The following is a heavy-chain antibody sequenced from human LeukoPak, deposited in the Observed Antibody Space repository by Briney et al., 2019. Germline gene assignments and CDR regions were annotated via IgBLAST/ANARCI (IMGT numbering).Heavy chain of an antibody. CDR3: ARHPRSGGYFDY. CDR1: GGSISSYY. V-gene: IGHV4-59*08. D-gene: IGHD4-23*01. J-gene: IGHJ4*02. Sequence: SETLSLTCTVSGGSISSYYWSWIRQPPGKGLEWIGYIYYSGSTNYNPSLKSRVTISVDTSKNQFSLKLSSVTAADTAVYYCARHPRSGGYFDYWGQGILVTVSS. CDR2: IYYSGST.